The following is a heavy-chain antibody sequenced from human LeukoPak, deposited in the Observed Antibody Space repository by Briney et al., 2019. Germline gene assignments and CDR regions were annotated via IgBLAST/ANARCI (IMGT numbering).Heavy chain of an antibody. V-gene: IGHV3-23*01. J-gene: IGHJ4*02. D-gene: IGHD1-26*01. CDR3: ARSGRWELPRTHFDY. CDR1: GFTFSSYA. CDR2: ISGSGGST. Sequence: GGSLRLSCAASGFTFSSYAMSWVRQAPGKGLEWVSAISGSGGSTYYADSVKGRFTISRDNSNNTLYLQMNSLRAEDTAVFYCARSGRWELPRTHFDYWGQGTLVTVSS.